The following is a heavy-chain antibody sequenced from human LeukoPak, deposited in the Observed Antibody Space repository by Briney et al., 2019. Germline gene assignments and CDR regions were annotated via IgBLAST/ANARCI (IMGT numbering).Heavy chain of an antibody. V-gene: IGHV4-59*01. CDR1: GGSISSYY. Sequence: PSETLSLTYTVSGGSISSYYWSWIRQPPGKGLEWIGYIYYSGSTNYNPSLKSRVTISVDTSKNQFSLKLSSVTAADTAVYYCAGGDIAAAGTFDYWGQGTLVTVSS. J-gene: IGHJ4*02. CDR3: AGGDIAAAGTFDY. CDR2: IYYSGST. D-gene: IGHD6-13*01.